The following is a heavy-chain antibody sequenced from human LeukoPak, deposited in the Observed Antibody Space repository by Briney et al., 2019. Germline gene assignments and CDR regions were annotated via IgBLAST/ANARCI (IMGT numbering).Heavy chain of an antibody. D-gene: IGHD2-21*02. Sequence: PGGSLRLSCAASGFTFTSYSMSWVRQAPGKGLVWVARIYSDGKNTNYADFAKGRFTISRDNARNTLYLQMNGLRAEDAGVYYCARDFLVPTASDALDIWGQGTKVTVSS. V-gene: IGHV3-74*01. CDR2: IYSDGKNT. J-gene: IGHJ3*02. CDR3: ARDFLVPTASDALDI. CDR1: GFTFTSYS.